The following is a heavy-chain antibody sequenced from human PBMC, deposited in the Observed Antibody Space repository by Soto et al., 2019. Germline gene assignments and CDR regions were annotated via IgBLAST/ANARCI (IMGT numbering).Heavy chain of an antibody. D-gene: IGHD2-2*01. V-gene: IGHV1-8*01. CDR3: ARGLYCISASVDAPYYFFGLDV. Sequence: QVQLVQSGAEVKKPGASVKVSCKASGYVFTTYDINWVRQATGQGLEWLGWMNPNTGNTGYAQKFHGRVTMTRDTSISTAYMELSSLRSEDTAMYYCARGLYCISASVDAPYYFFGLDVWGQGTTVTVSS. CDR2: MNPNTGNT. CDR1: GYVFTTYD. J-gene: IGHJ6*01.